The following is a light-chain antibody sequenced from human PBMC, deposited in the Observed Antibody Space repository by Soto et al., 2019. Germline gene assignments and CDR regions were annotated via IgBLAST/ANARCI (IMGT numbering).Light chain of an antibody. J-gene: IGKJ4*01. Sequence: DIQMTQSPSTLSASGGEGVTITCRASQSISSLLAWYQQKPGKAPKLLIYDASSLESGVPSRFSGSGSGTEFTLTISSLQPDDFATYYCQQYNSYPLTFGGGTKVDIK. CDR2: DAS. CDR3: QQYNSYPLT. CDR1: QSISSL. V-gene: IGKV1-5*01.